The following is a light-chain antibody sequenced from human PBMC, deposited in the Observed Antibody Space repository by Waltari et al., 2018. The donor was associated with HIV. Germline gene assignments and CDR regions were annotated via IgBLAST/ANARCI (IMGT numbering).Light chain of an antibody. CDR2: EVT. CDR3: CSNESAGGWV. J-gene: IGLJ3*02. CDR1: NSDIGNY. V-gene: IGLV2-14*03. Sequence: QSVLTQPASISGSPGQPISIPCTGNNSDIGNYVSWYRQHTDKAPKLVIYEVTYRPSVLSNRLYGSKSGTTAFLTISGVQPEDEATYYCCSNESAGGWVFGGGTKLTVL.